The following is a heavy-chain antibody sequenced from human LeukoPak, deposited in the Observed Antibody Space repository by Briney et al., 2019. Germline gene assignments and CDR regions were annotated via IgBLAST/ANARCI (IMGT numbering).Heavy chain of an antibody. Sequence: GGSLRLSCAVSGFTFTTYWMSWARQAPGKGLEWVANIKYDGSEKYYVDSVKGRFTISRDNAKNSLFLQMNSLRAEDTAIYYCARNKRGDYWGRGTLVTVSS. J-gene: IGHJ4*02. CDR2: IKYDGSEK. D-gene: IGHD1-1*01. CDR3: ARNKRGDY. CDR1: GFTFTTYW. V-gene: IGHV3-7*01.